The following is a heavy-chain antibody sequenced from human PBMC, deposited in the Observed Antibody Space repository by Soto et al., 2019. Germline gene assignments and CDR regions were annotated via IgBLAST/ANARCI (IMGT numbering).Heavy chain of an antibody. CDR3: ASSYCSSTSCYPHYDYYGMDV. CDR1: GFTFSSYA. D-gene: IGHD2-2*01. CDR2: ISYDGSNK. Sequence: PGGSLRLSCAASGFTFSSYAMHWVRQAPGKGLEWVAVISYDGSNKYYADSVKGRFTIPRDNSKNTLYLQMNSLRAEDTAVYYCASSYCSSTSCYPHYDYYGMDVWGQGTTVTVSS. J-gene: IGHJ6*02. V-gene: IGHV3-30-3*01.